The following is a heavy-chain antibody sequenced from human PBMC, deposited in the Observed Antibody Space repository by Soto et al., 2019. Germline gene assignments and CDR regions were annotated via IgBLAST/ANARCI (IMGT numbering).Heavy chain of an antibody. CDR3: AREYTAWPLAYGLDV. V-gene: IGHV3-21*01. CDR2: ISSRSDI. D-gene: IGHD2-2*02. CDR1: GFTFSTYS. Sequence: LRLSCVGSGFTFSTYSINWVLQAPGKGLEWVSSISSRSDIYYADSVKGRFTLSRDNAKNSVSLQMNSLRAEDTAVYYCAREYTAWPLAYGLDVWGQGTTVTVSS. J-gene: IGHJ6*02.